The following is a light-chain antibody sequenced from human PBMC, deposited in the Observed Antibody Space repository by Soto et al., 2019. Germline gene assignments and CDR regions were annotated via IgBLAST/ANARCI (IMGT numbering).Light chain of an antibody. CDR1: QSISSW. CDR3: PQHNNYPWK. V-gene: IGKV1-5*01. J-gene: IGKJ1*01. CDR2: DAS. Sequence: DIQMTQSPSTLSASVGDRITITCRASQSISSWLAWYQQKPGKAPKLLIYDASSLESGVPARFSGSGSGTEFTLTISSLQPDDFATYYCPQHNNYPWKFEQGNKVE.